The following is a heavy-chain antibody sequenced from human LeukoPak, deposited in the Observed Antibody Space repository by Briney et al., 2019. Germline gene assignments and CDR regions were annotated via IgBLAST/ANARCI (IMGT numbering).Heavy chain of an antibody. Sequence: ASVKVSCKASGYTFPNYGISWVRQAPGQGLEWMGWISTYNGDTNYAQKLQGRVTMTTDTSTNTAYMEMRSLRSDDTAVYYCASDHLSIEATGTRYWGQGTLVTVSS. CDR3: ASDHLSIEATGTRY. CDR1: GYTFPNYG. J-gene: IGHJ4*02. V-gene: IGHV1-18*01. CDR2: ISTYNGDT. D-gene: IGHD6-13*01.